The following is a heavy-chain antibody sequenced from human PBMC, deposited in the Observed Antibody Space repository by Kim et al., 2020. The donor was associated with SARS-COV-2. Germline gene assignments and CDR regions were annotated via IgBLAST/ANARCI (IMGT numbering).Heavy chain of an antibody. CDR1: GGSISSGGYY. D-gene: IGHD3-22*01. CDR3: ARDASDSSGYYFGY. J-gene: IGHJ4*02. V-gene: IGHV4-31*03. CDR2: IYYSGST. Sequence: SETLSLTCTVSGGSISSGGYYWTWIRQHPGKGLEWIGYIYYSGSTYYNPSLKSRLTISVDTSKNQFSLRLSSVTAADTAVYYCARDASDSSGYYFGYWGQGALVTVSS.